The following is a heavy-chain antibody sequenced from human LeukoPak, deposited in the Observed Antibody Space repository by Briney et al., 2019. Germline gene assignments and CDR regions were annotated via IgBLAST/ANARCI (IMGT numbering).Heavy chain of an antibody. CDR3: ARHTFYYYDSSGYYERPFDY. Sequence: SETLSLTCTVSGGSISSYYWSWIRQPPGKGLEWIGYFYYSGSTNYNPSLKSRSTISVDTSKNQFSLKLSPVTAADTAVYYCARHTFYYYDSSGYYERPFDYWGQGTLVTVSS. V-gene: IGHV4-59*08. CDR2: FYYSGST. J-gene: IGHJ4*02. CDR1: GGSISSYY. D-gene: IGHD3-22*01.